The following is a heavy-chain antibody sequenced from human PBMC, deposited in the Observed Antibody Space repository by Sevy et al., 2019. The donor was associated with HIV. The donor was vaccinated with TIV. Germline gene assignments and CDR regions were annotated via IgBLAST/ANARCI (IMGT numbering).Heavy chain of an antibody. CDR1: GYTFTSYG. V-gene: IGHV1-18*01. CDR2: ISAYNGNT. D-gene: IGHD6-19*01. CDR3: ARDRVAVDYYGMDV. J-gene: IGHJ6*02. Sequence: ASVKVSCKASGYTFTSYGISWVRQAPGQGLEWMGWISAYNGNTNYAQKLQGRVTMTTDKSTSTAYMELRSLRSDDTAVYYCARDRVAVDYYGMDVWGQGTTVTVSS.